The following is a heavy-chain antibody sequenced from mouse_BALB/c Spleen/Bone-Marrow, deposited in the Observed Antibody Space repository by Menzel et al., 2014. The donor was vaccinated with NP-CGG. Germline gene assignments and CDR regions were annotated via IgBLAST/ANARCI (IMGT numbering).Heavy chain of an antibody. CDR2: ISSGGGST. CDR3: ARQILRGFGY. V-gene: IGHV5-12-1*01. Sequence: EVKVVESGGGLVKPGGSLKLSCAASGFAFSSYDMSWVRQTPEKRLEWVAYISSGGGSTYYADTVKGRFTISRDNAKNTLYLQMSSLKSEDTAMYYCARQILRGFGYWGQGTPVTVS. CDR1: GFAFSSYD. J-gene: IGHJ3*02. D-gene: IGHD1-1*01.